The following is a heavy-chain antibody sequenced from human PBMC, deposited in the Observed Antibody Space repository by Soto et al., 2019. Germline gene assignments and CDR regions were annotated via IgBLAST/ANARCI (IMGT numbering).Heavy chain of an antibody. CDR1: GGTFSSYA. CDR2: IIPIFGTA. J-gene: IGHJ5*02. D-gene: IGHD3-10*01. Sequence: VKVSCKASGGTFSSYAISWVRQAPGQGLEWMGGIIPIFGTANYAQKFQGRVTITADESTSTAYMELSSLRSEDTAVYYCASLKKVRGWFDPWGQGTLVTVSS. V-gene: IGHV1-69*13. CDR3: ASLKKVRGWFDP.